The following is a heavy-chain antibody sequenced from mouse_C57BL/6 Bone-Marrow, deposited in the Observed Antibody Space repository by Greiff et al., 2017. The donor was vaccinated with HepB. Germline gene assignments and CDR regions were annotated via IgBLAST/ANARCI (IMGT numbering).Heavy chain of an antibody. V-gene: IGHV1-64*01. CDR1: GYTFTSYW. D-gene: IGHD1-1*01. J-gene: IGHJ4*01. CDR2: IHPNSGST. CDR3: ARPNPLYYYGSGYAMDY. Sequence: QVQLQQPGAELVKPGASVKLSCKASGYTFTSYWMHWVNQRPGQGLEWIGMIHPNSGSTNYNEKFKSKATLTVDKSSSTAYMQLSSLTSEDSAVYYGARPNPLYYYGSGYAMDYWGQGTSVTVSS.